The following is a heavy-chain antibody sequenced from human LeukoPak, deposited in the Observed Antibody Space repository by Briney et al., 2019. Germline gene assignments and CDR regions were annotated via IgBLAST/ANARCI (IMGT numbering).Heavy chain of an antibody. J-gene: IGHJ5*02. D-gene: IGHD2-2*01. Sequence: GGSLRLSCAASGFTFSSYAMHWVRQAPGKGLEWVAVISYDGSNKYYADSVKGRFTISRDNSKNTLYLQMNSLRAEDTAVYYCVRAPARVPAAILRGEKNWFDPWGQGTLVTVSS. CDR2: ISYDGSNK. V-gene: IGHV3-30*04. CDR1: GFTFSSYA. CDR3: VRAPARVPAAILRGEKNWFDP.